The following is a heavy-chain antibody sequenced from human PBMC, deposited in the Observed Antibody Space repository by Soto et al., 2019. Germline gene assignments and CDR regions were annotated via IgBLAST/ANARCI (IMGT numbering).Heavy chain of an antibody. J-gene: IGHJ5*02. Sequence: MKVPGKVSGFSFRDYFMHWGRQAPGQGLEWMEIINPSGDSRNYAQKFQCRVTITRDTSTSAVYIDLSSLRYEDTAVCYCARDNSQHYATQAASSWFHPRGQGTPVNV. CDR3: ARDNSQHYATQAASSWFHP. CDR1: GFSFRDYF. V-gene: IGHV1-46*01. CDR2: INPSGDSR. D-gene: IGHD2-15*01.